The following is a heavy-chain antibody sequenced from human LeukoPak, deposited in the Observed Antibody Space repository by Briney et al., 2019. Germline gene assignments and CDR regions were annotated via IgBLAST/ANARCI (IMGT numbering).Heavy chain of an antibody. V-gene: IGHV4-30-4*01. J-gene: IGHJ6*02. CDR2: IYYSGST. Sequence: SQTLSLTCTVSGGSISSGGYYWSWIRQPPGKGLEWIGYIYYSGSTYYNPSLKSRVTISVDTSKNQFSLKLSSVTAADTAVYYCARDGTSPNGYYYYGMDVWGQGTTVTVSS. CDR1: GGSISSGGYY. CDR3: ARDGTSPNGYYYYGMDV. D-gene: IGHD2-2*01.